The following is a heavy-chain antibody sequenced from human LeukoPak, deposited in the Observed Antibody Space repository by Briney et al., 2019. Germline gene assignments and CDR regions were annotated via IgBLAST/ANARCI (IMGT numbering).Heavy chain of an antibody. CDR1: GFTFTDYA. CDR2: ISDNGGET. D-gene: IGHD3-22*01. Sequence: PGGSLRLSCAASGFTFTDYAMSWVRQAPEKGLEWISTISDNGGETYYADSVKGRFAISRDNSKNTLFPQMNSLRAEDSAVYYCATDRERDPSVYYLVGGQGTLITVSS. J-gene: IGHJ4*02. CDR3: ATDRERDPSVYYLV. V-gene: IGHV3-23*01.